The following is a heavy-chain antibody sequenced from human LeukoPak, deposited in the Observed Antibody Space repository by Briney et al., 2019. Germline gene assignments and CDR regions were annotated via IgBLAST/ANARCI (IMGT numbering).Heavy chain of an antibody. CDR2: INHSGST. D-gene: IGHD3-22*01. CDR3: ARGSFPPPTDSSGYYLGDYYYGMDV. V-gene: IGHV4-34*01. Sequence: PSGTLSLTCAVYGGSFSGYYWSWIRRPPGKGLEWIGEINHSGSTNYNPSLKSRVTISVDTSKNQFSLKLSSVTAADTAVYYRARGSFPPPTDSSGYYLGDYYYGMDVWGQGTTVTVSS. CDR1: GGSFSGYY. J-gene: IGHJ6*02.